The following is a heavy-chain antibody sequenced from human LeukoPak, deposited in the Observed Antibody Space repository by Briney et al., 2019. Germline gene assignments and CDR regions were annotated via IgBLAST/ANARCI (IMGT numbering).Heavy chain of an antibody. CDR2: ISYDGSNK. CDR3: ARDSSSYYFDY. V-gene: IGHV3-30*03. J-gene: IGHJ4*02. Sequence: GRSLRLSSAASGFTFSSYGMHWVRQAPGKGLEWVAVISYDGSNKYYADSVKGRFTISRDNSKNTLYLQMNSLRAEDTAVYYCARDSSSYYFDYWGQGTLVTVSS. D-gene: IGHD6-6*01. CDR1: GFTFSSYG.